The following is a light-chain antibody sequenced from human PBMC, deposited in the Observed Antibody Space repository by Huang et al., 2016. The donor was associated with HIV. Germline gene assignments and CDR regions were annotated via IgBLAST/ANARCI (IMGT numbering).Light chain of an antibody. V-gene: IGKV1-39*01. CDR1: QNINRY. Sequence: DIQITQSPSSLFASVGDRVNITCRASQNINRYLNWYQQRPGEAPKLLINGASSLHRRVPSRFTGSGSGTDFTLTISSLQPEDSATYYCQQSARTPRTFGQGTKLEI. J-gene: IGKJ2*01. CDR2: GAS. CDR3: QQSARTPRT.